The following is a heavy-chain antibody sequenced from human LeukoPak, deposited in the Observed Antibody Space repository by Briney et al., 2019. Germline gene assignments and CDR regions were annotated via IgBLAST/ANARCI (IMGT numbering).Heavy chain of an antibody. CDR1: GDSVSSGY. Sequence: KPSDTLSLSCTFSGDSVSSGYWTWIRQSPGKGLEWIGYISDSGITDYHPSLKSRLTISVDTSNNKFSLNLHSVTAADTAVYYCAGRGHRYSRDWGQGILVTVSS. CDR2: ISDSGIT. V-gene: IGHV4-4*09. CDR3: AGRGHRYSRD. D-gene: IGHD2-15*01. J-gene: IGHJ1*01.